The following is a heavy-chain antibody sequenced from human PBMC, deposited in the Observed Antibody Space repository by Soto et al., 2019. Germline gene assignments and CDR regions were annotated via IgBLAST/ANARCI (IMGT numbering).Heavy chain of an antibody. CDR3: ARHVGNSPPGS. CDR2: MYYSGRT. Sequence: QLQLQESGPGLVKPSETLSLTCTVSGGSISSSNYPWGWIRQPPGKGLECSGSMYYSGRTYYNPSLKSRVNISVDTSTIQLSLKLTSVSAADTAVYHCARHVGNSPPGSWGQGTLVTVSS. V-gene: IGHV4-39*01. CDR1: GGSISSSNYP. D-gene: IGHD1-26*01. J-gene: IGHJ4*02.